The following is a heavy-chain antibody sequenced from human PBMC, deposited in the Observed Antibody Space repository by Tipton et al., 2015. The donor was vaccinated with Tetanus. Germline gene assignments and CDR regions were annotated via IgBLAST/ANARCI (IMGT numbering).Heavy chain of an antibody. CDR3: VSGSSLDY. CDR1: GFTLSRFG. CDR2: ISSTSTYI. Sequence: LRLSCEVSGFTLSRFGMNWVRQAPGKGLEWISSISSTSTYIYYAPSVKGRFTISRDNAKNSLFLQMNSLRAEDTAIYYCVSGSSLDYWGQGTLVTVS. J-gene: IGHJ4*02. V-gene: IGHV3-21*01. D-gene: IGHD6-19*01.